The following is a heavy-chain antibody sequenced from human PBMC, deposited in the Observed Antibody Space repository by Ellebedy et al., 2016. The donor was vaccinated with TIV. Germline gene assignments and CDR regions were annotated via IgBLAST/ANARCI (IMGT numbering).Heavy chain of an antibody. D-gene: IGHD3-10*01. CDR3: ARDWQTSGSGSYHIDS. CDR2: ISRSSSNT. V-gene: IGHV3-21*01. CDR1: GFTFATYA. J-gene: IGHJ4*02. Sequence: GESLKISCEASGFTFATYAMTWVRQAPGKGLERVSYISRSSSNTYYGDSAKGRFTISRDDAKNSLYLQMNNLRAEDTAVYYCARDWQTSGSGSYHIDSWGQGTLVTVSS.